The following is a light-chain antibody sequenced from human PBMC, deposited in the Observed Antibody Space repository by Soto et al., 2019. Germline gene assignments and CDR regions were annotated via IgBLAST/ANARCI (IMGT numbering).Light chain of an antibody. Sequence: DIQMTQSPSTLSASVGDRVTITCRASQSVSSWVAWYHLKPGKAPKLLIYKASTLETGVPSRFSGSGSGTEFTLTISSLQPDDFATYYCQHYNSYSEAFGQGTKVDIK. CDR1: QSVSSW. CDR3: QHYNSYSEA. J-gene: IGKJ1*01. V-gene: IGKV1-5*03. CDR2: KAS.